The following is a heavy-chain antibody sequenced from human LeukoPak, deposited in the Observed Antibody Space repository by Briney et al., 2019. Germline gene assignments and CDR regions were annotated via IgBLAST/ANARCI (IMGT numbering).Heavy chain of an antibody. CDR3: ARLRLMYYYGSGARYYYYYYYMDV. CDR1: GYNFTSYW. Sequence: GESLKISCKGSGYNFTSYWIGWVRQMPGKGLEWMGIIYPGDSDTRYSPSFQGQVTISADKSISTAYLQWSSLKASDTAMYYCARLRLMYYYGSGARYYYYYYYMDVWGKGTTVTISS. V-gene: IGHV5-51*01. D-gene: IGHD3-10*01. CDR2: IYPGDSDT. J-gene: IGHJ6*03.